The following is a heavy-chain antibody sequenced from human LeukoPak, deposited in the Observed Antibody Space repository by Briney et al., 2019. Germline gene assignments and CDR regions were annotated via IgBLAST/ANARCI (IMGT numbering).Heavy chain of an antibody. V-gene: IGHV3-9*01. Sequence: GGSLRLSCAASGFTFDDYAMHWVRQAPGKGLEWVSGISWNSGSIGYADSVKGRFTISRDNAKNSLYLQMNSLRAEDTALYYCAKGYDILTGQVTDAFDIWGQGTMVTVPS. CDR1: GFTFDDYA. CDR3: AKGYDILTGQVTDAFDI. CDR2: ISWNSGSI. J-gene: IGHJ3*02. D-gene: IGHD3-9*01.